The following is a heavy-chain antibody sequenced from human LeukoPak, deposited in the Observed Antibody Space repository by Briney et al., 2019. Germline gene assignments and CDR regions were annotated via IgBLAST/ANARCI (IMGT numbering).Heavy chain of an antibody. J-gene: IGHJ3*02. CDR3: ARGIEYQLLIGTAFDI. D-gene: IGHD2-2*01. CDR2: IYYSGST. V-gene: IGHV4-30-4*08. Sequence: SETLSLTCTVSGGSISSSSYYWGWIRQPPGKGLEWIGYIYYSGSTYYNPSLKSRVTISVDTSKNQFSLKLSSVTAADTAVYYCARGIEYQLLIGTAFDIWGQGTMVTVSS. CDR1: GGSISSSSYY.